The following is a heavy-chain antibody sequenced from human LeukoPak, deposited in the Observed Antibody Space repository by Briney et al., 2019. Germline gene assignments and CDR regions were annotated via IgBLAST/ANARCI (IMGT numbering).Heavy chain of an antibody. CDR1: GYTFTSYG. CDR2: ISAYNGNT. J-gene: IGHJ4*02. Sequence: GASVKVSCKASGYTFTSYGISWVRQAPGQGLEWMGWISAYNGNTNYAQKLQGRVTMTTDTSTSTAYMELRSPRSDDTAVYYCARDPGYYDSSGYPYFDYWGQGTLVTVSS. CDR3: ARDPGYYDSSGYPYFDY. D-gene: IGHD3-22*01. V-gene: IGHV1-18*01.